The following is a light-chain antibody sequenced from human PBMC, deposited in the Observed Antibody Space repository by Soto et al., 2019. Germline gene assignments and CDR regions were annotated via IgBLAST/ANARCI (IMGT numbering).Light chain of an antibody. Sequence: EILMTQSPATLPVSPGERATLSCRASQSVSSNLAWYQQKPGHAPRLLIYGASTRATGIPARFSGSGSGTEFTLTISSLQYEDFAVYYCQQYNNWHTWTFGQGTKVDIK. CDR1: QSVSSN. CDR3: QQYNNWHTWT. CDR2: GAS. V-gene: IGKV3-15*01. J-gene: IGKJ1*01.